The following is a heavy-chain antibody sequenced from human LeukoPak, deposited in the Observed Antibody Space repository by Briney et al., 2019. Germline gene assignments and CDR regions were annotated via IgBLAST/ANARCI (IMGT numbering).Heavy chain of an antibody. J-gene: IGHJ4*02. CDR3: ARILEYYDFWSGYYYIDY. CDR2: MNPNSGNT. Sequence: GASVKVSCKASGYTFTSYDINWVRQATGQGLEWMGWMNPNSGNTGYAQKFQGRVTITRNTSISTAYMELSSLRSEDTAVYYCARILEYYDFWSGYYYIDYWGQGTLVTVSS. D-gene: IGHD3-3*01. CDR1: GYTFTSYD. V-gene: IGHV1-8*01.